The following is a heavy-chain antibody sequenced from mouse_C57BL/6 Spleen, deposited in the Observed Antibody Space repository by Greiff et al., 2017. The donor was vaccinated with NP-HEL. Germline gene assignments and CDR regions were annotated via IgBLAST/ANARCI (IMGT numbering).Heavy chain of an antibody. J-gene: IGHJ2*01. CDR1: GYAFSSSW. Sequence: VQLQQSGPELVKPGASVKISCKASGYAFSSSWMNWVKQRPGKGLEWIGRIYPGDGDTNYNGKFKGKATLTADKSSSTAYMQLSSLTSEDSAVYFCARDGGLDYWGQGTTLTVSS. V-gene: IGHV1-82*01. D-gene: IGHD2-3*01. CDR3: ARDGGLDY. CDR2: IYPGDGDT.